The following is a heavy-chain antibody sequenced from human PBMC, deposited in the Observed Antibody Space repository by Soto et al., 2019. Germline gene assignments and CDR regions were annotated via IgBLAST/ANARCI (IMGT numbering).Heavy chain of an antibody. CDR3: AREGGYCSSTSCYLGFDP. CDR2: ISSSSSYI. Sequence: EVQLVESGGGLVQPGGSLKLSCAASGLTFSSYSMNWVRQAPGKGLEWVSSISSSSSYIYYADSVKGRFTISRDNAKNSLYLQMNSLRAEDTAVYYCAREGGYCSSTSCYLGFDPWGQGTLVTVSS. CDR1: GLTFSSYS. D-gene: IGHD2-2*01. J-gene: IGHJ5*02. V-gene: IGHV3-21*02.